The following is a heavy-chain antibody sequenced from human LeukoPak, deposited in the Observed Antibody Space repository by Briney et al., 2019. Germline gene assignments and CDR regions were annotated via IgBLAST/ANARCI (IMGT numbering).Heavy chain of an antibody. CDR3: ARGQDYYSNCFDY. V-gene: IGHV4-61*08. CDR2: IYYSGST. CDR1: GGSISSGGYY. J-gene: IGHJ4*02. D-gene: IGHD4-11*01. Sequence: SETLSLTCTVSGGSISSGGYYWSWTRQHPGKGLEWIGYIYYSGSTNYNPSLKSRVTISVDTSKNQFSLKLSSVTAADTAVYYCARGQDYYSNCFDYWGQGTLVTVSS.